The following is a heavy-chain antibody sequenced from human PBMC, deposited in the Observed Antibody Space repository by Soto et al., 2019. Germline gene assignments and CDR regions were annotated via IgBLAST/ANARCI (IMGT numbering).Heavy chain of an antibody. CDR2: IGTAGDT. Sequence: GGSLRLSCAASGFTFSSYDMHWVRQATGKGLEWVSAIGTAGDTYYPGSVKGRFTISRENPKNSLYLQMNSLRAGDTAVYYCAREVRSGGSYYTDGYDFYYMDVWCKRTTVTVSS. D-gene: IGHD2-15*01. J-gene: IGHJ6*03. V-gene: IGHV3-13*01. CDR1: GFTFSSYD. CDR3: AREVRSGGSYYTDGYDFYYMDV.